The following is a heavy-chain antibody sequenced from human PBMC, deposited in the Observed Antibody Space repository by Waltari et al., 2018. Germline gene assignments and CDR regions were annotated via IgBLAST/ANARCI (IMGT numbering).Heavy chain of an antibody. CDR1: GGSFSGYY. J-gene: IGHJ4*02. CDR3: ARGQLLRAVTPRPFDY. CDR2: INQSGRP. D-gene: IGHD4-4*01. V-gene: IGHV4-34*01. Sequence: QVQLQQWGAGLLKPSETLSLTCAVYGGSFSGYYWSWIRQPPGQGLEWIGEINQSGRPNYNPSLKRRVTISVDTSKNQFSLKLSSVTAADTAVYYCARGQLLRAVTPRPFDYWGQGTLVTVSS.